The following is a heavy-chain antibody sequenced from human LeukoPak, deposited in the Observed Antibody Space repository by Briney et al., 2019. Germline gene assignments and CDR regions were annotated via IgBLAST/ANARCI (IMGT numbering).Heavy chain of an antibody. Sequence: GGSLRLSCAASGFTFSSYAMSWVRQAPGKGLEWVSAISGSGGSTYYADSVKGRFTISRDNSKNTLYLQMNSLRAGDTAVYYCAKDLNGDYLGASGQGTLVTVSS. CDR3: AKDLNGDYLGA. V-gene: IGHV3-23*01. J-gene: IGHJ5*02. CDR2: ISGSGGST. CDR1: GFTFSSYA. D-gene: IGHD4-17*01.